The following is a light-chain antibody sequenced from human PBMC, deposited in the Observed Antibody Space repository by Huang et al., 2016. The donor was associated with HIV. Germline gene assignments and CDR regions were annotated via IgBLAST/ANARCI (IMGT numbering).Light chain of an antibody. J-gene: IGKJ2*01. CDR1: QSVSSN. Sequence: IVMTQSPATLSVSPGESATLSCRASQSVSSNVAWYQQKPGQDPRRLIYGASTRDTGTPARFSGSGSGTDFTLTISSLQSEDFAIYSCQQYNNWPPMYTFGQGTKLEIK. V-gene: IGKV3-15*01. CDR3: QQYNNWPPMYT. CDR2: GAS.